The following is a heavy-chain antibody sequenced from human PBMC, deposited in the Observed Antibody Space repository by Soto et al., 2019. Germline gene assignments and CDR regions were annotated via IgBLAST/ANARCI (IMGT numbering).Heavy chain of an antibody. V-gene: IGHV3-23*01. Sequence: DVQFLESGRCLVQTGGSRTLSCAASRFTFSDFAMSWVRQAPGKGLAGVSSIGGTGSDTYYADSVKGRGTISRDNSRNTLFLQMDNLRDEDTAVYYCAKDAVPYNGKWDWFDSWGQGTLVTVSS. CDR2: IGGTGSDT. D-gene: IGHD1-26*01. CDR1: RFTFSDFA. J-gene: IGHJ5*01. CDR3: AKDAVPYNGKWDWFDS.